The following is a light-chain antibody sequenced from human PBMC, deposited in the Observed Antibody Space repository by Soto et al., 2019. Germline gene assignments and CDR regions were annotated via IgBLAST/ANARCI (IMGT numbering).Light chain of an antibody. J-gene: IGLJ2*01. V-gene: IGLV2-23*01. CDR3: CSYAYLRPGSVV. CDR2: EAT. CDR1: SSDVGSSNL. Sequence: QSVLTQPASVSGSPGQSITISCTGTSSDVGSSNLVSCYQHHPGKAPKLMIYEATKRPSGVSNRFSGSTSGNTASMTTSGLQAEDEGDYFCCSYAYLRPGSVVFGGGTKVTVL.